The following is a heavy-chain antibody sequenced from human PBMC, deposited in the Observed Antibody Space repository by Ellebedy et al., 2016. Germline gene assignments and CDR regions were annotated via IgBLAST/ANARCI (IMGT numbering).Heavy chain of an antibody. CDR2: ISGSGTNT. CDR3: AKNSFGELPY. Sequence: GESLKISXAASGFTFANYAMSWVRQAPGMGLEWVSTISGSGTNTYFADSVKGRFTISRDNSKNTLYLQMNSLSAGDAAVYYCAKNSFGELPYWGQGTLVTVSS. D-gene: IGHD3-10*01. V-gene: IGHV3-23*01. CDR1: GFTFANYA. J-gene: IGHJ1*01.